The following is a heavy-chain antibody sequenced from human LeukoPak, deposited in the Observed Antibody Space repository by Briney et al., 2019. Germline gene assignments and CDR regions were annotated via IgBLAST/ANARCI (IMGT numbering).Heavy chain of an antibody. J-gene: IGHJ4*02. CDR2: IYYSGST. CDR1: GGSISYYY. D-gene: IGHD5-18*01. V-gene: IGHV4-59*08. CDR3: ARSQYSYDFFDY. Sequence: SETLSLTCTVSGGSISYYYWTWIRQPPGKGLEWIGSIYYSGSTNYNPSLKSRVTISVDTSKNQFSLKLSSVTAADTPMYYCARSQYSYDFFDYWGQGTLVTVSS.